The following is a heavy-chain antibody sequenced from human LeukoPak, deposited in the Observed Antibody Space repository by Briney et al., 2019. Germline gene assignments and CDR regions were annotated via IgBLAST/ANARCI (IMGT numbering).Heavy chain of an antibody. J-gene: IGHJ4*02. Sequence: SVKFSCKASGFTFTSSAVQWVRQARGQRLEWRGWIVVGSGNTNYAQKFQERVTITKDMSTSTDYMELSSLRSEDTAVYYCSADLAAAGPYHYWGQGTLVTVSS. CDR3: SADLAAAGPYHY. CDR2: IVVGSGNT. CDR1: GFTFTSSA. V-gene: IGHV1-58*01. D-gene: IGHD6-13*01.